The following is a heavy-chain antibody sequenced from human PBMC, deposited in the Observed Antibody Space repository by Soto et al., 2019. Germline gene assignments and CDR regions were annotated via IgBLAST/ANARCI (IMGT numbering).Heavy chain of an antibody. CDR1: GFTFSGYG. J-gene: IGHJ4*02. CDR2: ISYDGSNK. Sequence: LRLSCAASGFTFSGYGMHWVRQAPGKGLEWVAVISYDGSNKYYADSVKGRFTISRDNSKNTLYLQMNSLRAEDTAVYYCAKVLPGYSSSWYTLPIDYWGQGTLVTVSS. D-gene: IGHD6-13*01. V-gene: IGHV3-30*18. CDR3: AKVLPGYSSSWYTLPIDY.